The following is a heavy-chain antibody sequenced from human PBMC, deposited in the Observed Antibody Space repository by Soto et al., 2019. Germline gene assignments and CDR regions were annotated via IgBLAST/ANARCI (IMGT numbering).Heavy chain of an antibody. CDR1: GFTFSSYW. Sequence: EVQLVESGGGLVQPGGSLRLSCAASGFTFSSYWMSWVRQAPGKGLEWVANIKQDGSEKYYVDSVKGRFTISRDNAKNALYLQMNSLRAEDTAVYYCASEYSSSWSHLDYWGQGTLVTVSS. CDR2: IKQDGSEK. CDR3: ASEYSSSWSHLDY. D-gene: IGHD6-13*01. V-gene: IGHV3-7*01. J-gene: IGHJ4*02.